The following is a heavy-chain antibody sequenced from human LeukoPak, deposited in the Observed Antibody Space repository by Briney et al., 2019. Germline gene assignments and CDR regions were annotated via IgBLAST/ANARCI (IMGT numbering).Heavy chain of an antibody. CDR1: GYTFTGYY. CDR2: INPNSGGT. Sequence: ASVKVSCKASGYTFTGYYMHWVRQAPGQGLEWMGWINPNSGGTNYAQKFQGRVTMTRDTSISTAYMELSRLRSDDTAVYYCARYTGLSNSAFDIWGQGTMVTVSS. V-gene: IGHV1-2*02. CDR3: ARYTGLSNSAFDI. J-gene: IGHJ3*02. D-gene: IGHD2-2*02.